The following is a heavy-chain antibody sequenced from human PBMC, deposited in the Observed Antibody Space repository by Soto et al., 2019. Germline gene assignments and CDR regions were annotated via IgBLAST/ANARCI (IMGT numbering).Heavy chain of an antibody. CDR2: ISYDGSNK. J-gene: IGHJ1*01. Sequence: QVQLVESGGGVVQPGRSLRLSCAASGFTFSSYAMHWVRQAPAKGLEWVAVISYDGSNKYYADSVKGRFTISRDNSKNTLYLQMNSLRAEDTAVYYCARDHRQYSSGGYGGIFQHWGQGTLVTVSS. V-gene: IGHV3-30-3*01. CDR1: GFTFSSYA. D-gene: IGHD6-19*01. CDR3: ARDHRQYSSGGYGGIFQH.